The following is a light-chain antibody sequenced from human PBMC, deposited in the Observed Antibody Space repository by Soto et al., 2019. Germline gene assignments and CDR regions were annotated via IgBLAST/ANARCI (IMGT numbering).Light chain of an antibody. CDR1: SSDVVNDLL. CDR3: CSYTSSSTLDV. CDR2: EGT. V-gene: IGLV2-14*02. J-gene: IGLJ1*01. Sequence: QSALTQPASVSGSPGQSITISCTGTSSDVVNDLLVSWYQQQPGKAPKLMIYEGTKRPAGVSDRFSGSKSGNTASLTISGLQAEDEADYYCCSYTSSSTLDVFGSGTKLTVL.